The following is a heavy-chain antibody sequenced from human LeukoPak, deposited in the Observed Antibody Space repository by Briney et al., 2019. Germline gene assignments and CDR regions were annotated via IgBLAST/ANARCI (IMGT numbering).Heavy chain of an antibody. Sequence: PGGSLRLSCAASGFTFSSYGMNWVRQAPGKGLEWVSYISSSSSTIYYADSVKGRFTISRDNAKNSLYLQMNSLRAEDTAVYYCARVPFIVPRPPETLFDPWGQGTLVTVSS. J-gene: IGHJ5*02. CDR1: GFTFSSYG. D-gene: IGHD2-2*01. V-gene: IGHV3-48*01. CDR3: ARVPFIVPRPPETLFDP. CDR2: ISSSSSTI.